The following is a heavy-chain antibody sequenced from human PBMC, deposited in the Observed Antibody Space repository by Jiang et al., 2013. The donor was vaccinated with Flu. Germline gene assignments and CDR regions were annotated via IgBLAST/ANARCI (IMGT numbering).Heavy chain of an antibody. CDR3: TKSTTYFDYGGFDY. J-gene: IGHJ4*02. CDR2: ITGTWWYR. Sequence: GLEWVAAITGTWWYRILRRHREGRFSISRDNPKNAVYLHMSNLRAEDTAVYYCTKSTTYFDYGGFDYWGQGALVTASS. V-gene: IGHV3-23*01. D-gene: IGHD3-9*01.